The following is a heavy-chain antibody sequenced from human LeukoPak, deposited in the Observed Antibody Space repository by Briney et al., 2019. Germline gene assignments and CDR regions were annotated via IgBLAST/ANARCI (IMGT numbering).Heavy chain of an antibody. V-gene: IGHV4-61*02. D-gene: IGHD4-17*01. CDR1: GGSISSGTYD. Sequence: SETLSLTCTVSGGSISSGTYDWSWIRQPAGKGLEWIGRIYTSESTNYNPSLKSRVTISVDTSKNQFSLKLSSVTAADTAVYYCATGPVDYGDNYGGYYYYMDVWGKGTTVTVSS. CDR3: ATGPVDYGDNYGGYYYYMDV. J-gene: IGHJ6*03. CDR2: IYTSEST.